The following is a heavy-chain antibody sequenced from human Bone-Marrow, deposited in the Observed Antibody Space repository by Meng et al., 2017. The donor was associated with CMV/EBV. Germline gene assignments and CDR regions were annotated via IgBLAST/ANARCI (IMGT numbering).Heavy chain of an antibody. D-gene: IGHD2-2*01. Sequence: SVKVSCKASGGTFSSYAISWVRQAPGQGLEWMGGIIPILGIANYAQKFQGRVTTNADKSTSTAYMELSSLRSEDTAVYYCASAEGYCSSTSCYSGDYYYGMDVWGQGTTVTVSS. V-gene: IGHV1-69*10. J-gene: IGHJ6*02. CDR1: GGTFSSYA. CDR2: IIPILGIA. CDR3: ASAEGYCSSTSCYSGDYYYGMDV.